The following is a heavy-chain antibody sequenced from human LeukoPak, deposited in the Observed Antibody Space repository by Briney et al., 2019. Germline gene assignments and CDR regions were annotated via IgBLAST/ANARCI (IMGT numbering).Heavy chain of an antibody. CDR3: ATDLSIEGYEGARLSVY. CDR2: FDPEDGET. Sequence: GASVKVSCKASGYTFTSYYMHWVRQAPGKGLEWMGGFDPEDGETIYAQKFQGRVTMTEDTSTDTAYMELSSLRSEDTAVYYCATDLSIEGYEGARLSVYWGQGTLVTVSS. D-gene: IGHD1-26*01. V-gene: IGHV1-24*01. CDR1: GYTFTSYY. J-gene: IGHJ4*02.